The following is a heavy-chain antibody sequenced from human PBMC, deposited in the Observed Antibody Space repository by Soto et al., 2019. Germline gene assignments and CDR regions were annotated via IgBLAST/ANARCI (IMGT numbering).Heavy chain of an antibody. CDR2: INPNSGGT. CDR1: GYTFTGHY. V-gene: IGHV1-2*02. J-gene: IGHJ4*02. Sequence: QVQLVQSGAEVKKPGASVKVSCKASGYTFTGHYIHWVRQAPGQGLEWMGWINPNSGGTNYAPKSQGRVTMTRDTSISTAYMELSMLRSADTAVYYCARDLAGPWPPHFDHWGQGTLVTVSS. CDR3: ARDLAGPWPPHFDH.